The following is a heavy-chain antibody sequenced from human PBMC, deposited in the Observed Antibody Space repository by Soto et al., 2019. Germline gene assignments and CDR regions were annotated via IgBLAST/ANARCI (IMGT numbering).Heavy chain of an antibody. J-gene: IGHJ4*02. CDR2: INPNSGGT. V-gene: IGHV1-2*02. CDR3: ARGRDDYRGEFDY. D-gene: IGHD5-12*01. Sequence: ASVKVSCKASGYTFTGYYMHWVRQAPGQGLEWMGWINPNSGGTNYAQKFQGRVTMTRDTSISTAYMELSRLRSDDTAVYYCARGRDDYRGEFDYWGQGTLVTVPQ. CDR1: GYTFTGYY.